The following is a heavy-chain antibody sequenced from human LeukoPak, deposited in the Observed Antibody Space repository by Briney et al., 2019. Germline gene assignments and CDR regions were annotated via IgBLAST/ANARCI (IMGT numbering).Heavy chain of an antibody. CDR2: IGTSGNPI. J-gene: IGHJ4*02. Sequence: PGGSLRLSCAASGFTFNNYAMNWVRRAPGKGLEWVSFIGTSGNPIYYADSVKGRFTVSRDNAKNSLYLQMNSLRAEDTAVYYCARDQWLDYWGQGTLVTVSS. D-gene: IGHD6-19*01. CDR1: GFTFNNYA. V-gene: IGHV3-48*01. CDR3: ARDQWLDY.